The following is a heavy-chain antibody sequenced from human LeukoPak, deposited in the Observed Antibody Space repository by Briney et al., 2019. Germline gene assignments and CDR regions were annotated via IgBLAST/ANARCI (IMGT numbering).Heavy chain of an antibody. J-gene: IGHJ4*02. V-gene: IGHV4-34*01. CDR2: INHSGST. CDR1: GGSISGYY. Sequence: PSETLSLTCTVSGGSISGYYWSWIRQPPGKGLEWIGEINHSGSTNYNPSLKSRVTISVDTSKNQFSLKLSSVTAADTAVYYCARVDDFWSGYGGYWGQGTLVTVSS. CDR3: ARVDDFWSGYGGY. D-gene: IGHD3-3*01.